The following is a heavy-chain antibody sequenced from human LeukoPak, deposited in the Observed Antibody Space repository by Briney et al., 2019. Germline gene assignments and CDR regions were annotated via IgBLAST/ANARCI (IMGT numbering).Heavy chain of an antibody. CDR3: ARVGGYYYWGAFDI. D-gene: IGHD3-22*01. V-gene: IGHV3-20*01. J-gene: IGHJ3*02. Sequence: GSLRLSCAASGFTSNDHAMHWIRQIPGKGLEWVSGIYWNSGGTGYADSVKGRFTISRDNAKNSLYLQMNSLRAEDTALYHCARVGGYYYWGAFDIWGQGTMVTVSS. CDR1: GFTSNDHA. CDR2: IYWNSGGT.